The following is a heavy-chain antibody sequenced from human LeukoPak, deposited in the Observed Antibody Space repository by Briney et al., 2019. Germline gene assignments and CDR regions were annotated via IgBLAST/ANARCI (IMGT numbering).Heavy chain of an antibody. CDR1: GGTFSSYA. D-gene: IGHD5-24*01. Sequence: SVKVSCKASGGTFSSYAISWVRQAPGQGLEWMGGIIPIFGTANYAQKFQGRVTITADKSTSTAYMELSSLRSEDTAVYYCARAVRRLEMVDDAFDIWGQGTMVTVSS. CDR2: IIPIFGTA. J-gene: IGHJ3*02. CDR3: ARAVRRLEMVDDAFDI. V-gene: IGHV1-69*06.